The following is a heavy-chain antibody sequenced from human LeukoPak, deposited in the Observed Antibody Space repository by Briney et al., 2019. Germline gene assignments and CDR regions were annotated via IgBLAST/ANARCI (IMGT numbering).Heavy chain of an antibody. D-gene: IGHD5-18*01. CDR2: IYYSGST. J-gene: IGHJ3*02. V-gene: IGHV4-59*01. Sequence: SETLSLTCTVSSGSISSYYWSWIRQPPGKGLEWIGYIYYSGSTNYNPSLKSRVTISVDTSKNQFSLKLSSVTAADTAVYYCARSSMVIDAFDIWGQGTMVTVSS. CDR3: ARSSMVIDAFDI. CDR1: SGSISSYY.